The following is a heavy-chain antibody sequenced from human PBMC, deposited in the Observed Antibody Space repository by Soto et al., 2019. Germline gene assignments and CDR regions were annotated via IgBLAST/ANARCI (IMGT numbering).Heavy chain of an antibody. Sequence: QVQLQESGPGLLKPSGTLSLTCAVSGGSISSSNWWSCVRRTPGQGLEWMGEVCHSGSTNYDPSLKSRVTITVNKSKNQLSLKLSAVTGADTAVDYCARSSSGWSVDLWGQGTRVTVSS. J-gene: IGHJ4*02. CDR3: ARSSSGWSVDL. V-gene: IGHV4-4*02. CDR1: GGSISSSNW. CDR2: VCHSGST. D-gene: IGHD6-19*01.